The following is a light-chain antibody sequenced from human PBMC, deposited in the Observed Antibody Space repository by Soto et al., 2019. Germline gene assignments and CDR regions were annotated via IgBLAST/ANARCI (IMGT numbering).Light chain of an antibody. J-gene: IGKJ1*01. V-gene: IGKV3-11*01. CDR1: QNVSSY. CDR3: QQRSTWPPT. CDR2: DTS. Sequence: EIVLTQSPATLSLSPGERATLSCRASQNVSSYLVWYQQEPGQAPRLLIYDTSNRATGVPARFSGSGSGTDFTLTISSLEPEGFAVYYCQQRSTWPPTFGQGTKVDIK.